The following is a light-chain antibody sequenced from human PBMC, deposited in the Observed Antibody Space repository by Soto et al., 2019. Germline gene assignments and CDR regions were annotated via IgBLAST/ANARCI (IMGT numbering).Light chain of an antibody. CDR1: TSKIGEGND. J-gene: IGLJ2*01. CDR3: QSYDSSLNGHVV. V-gene: IGLV1-40*01. CDR2: GDA. Sequence: QSVLTQPPSVSGAPGQRVTISCTGTTSKIGEGNDVHWYQQVPGTAPKLLIYGDASRPSGVPDRFSGSKSGTSASLAITGLQAEDEADYYCQSYDSSLNGHVVFGGGTKLTVL.